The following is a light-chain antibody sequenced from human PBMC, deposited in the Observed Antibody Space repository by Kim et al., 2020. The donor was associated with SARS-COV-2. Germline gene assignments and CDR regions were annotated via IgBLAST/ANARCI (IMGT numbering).Light chain of an antibody. CDR3: QQYYTTPRT. J-gene: IGKJ2*01. CDR1: HSVLYSSDNNNY. CDR2: WAS. Sequence: RATINCKSIHSVLYSSDNNNYLAWYQQKPGQPPKLLIYWASTRESGVPDRFSGSGSGTDFTLTISSLQAEDVAVYYCQQYYTTPRTFGQGTKLEI. V-gene: IGKV4-1*01.